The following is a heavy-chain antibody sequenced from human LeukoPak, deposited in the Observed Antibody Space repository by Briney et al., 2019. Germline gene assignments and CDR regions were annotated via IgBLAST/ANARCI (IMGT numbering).Heavy chain of an antibody. Sequence: SVKVSCKASGGTFSSYAISWVRQAPGQGLEWMGRIIPIFGIANYAQKFQGRVTITADKSTSTAYMELSSLRSEDTAVYYCASGWDSGSYYEGFDYWSRGTLVTVSS. CDR1: GGTFSSYA. V-gene: IGHV1-69*04. J-gene: IGHJ4*02. D-gene: IGHD1-26*01. CDR3: ASGWDSGSYYEGFDY. CDR2: IIPIFGIA.